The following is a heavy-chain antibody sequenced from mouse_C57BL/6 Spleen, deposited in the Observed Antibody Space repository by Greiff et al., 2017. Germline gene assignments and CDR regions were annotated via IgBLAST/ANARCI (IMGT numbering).Heavy chain of an antibody. V-gene: IGHV1-39*01. J-gene: IGHJ1*03. Sequence: VQLQQSGPALVKPGASVKISCKASVYSFTDYNINWVKQSNGQSLEWIGVINPTCGNTSYKQKFKGTATWTVDQSSSTAYMQLNSLTSEDSSVYYGARDGYYEGWYFDVWGTGTTVTVSS. CDR1: VYSFTDYN. CDR3: ARDGYYEGWYFDV. CDR2: INPTCGNT. D-gene: IGHD2-3*01.